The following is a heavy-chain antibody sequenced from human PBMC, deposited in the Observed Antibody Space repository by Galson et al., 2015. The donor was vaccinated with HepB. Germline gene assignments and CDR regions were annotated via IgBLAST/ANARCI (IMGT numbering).Heavy chain of an antibody. Sequence: SLRLSCAASGFAFSTYAMNWVRQAPGKGLEWVSAISDNGYSAHHADSVRGRFAISRDNSKNTVYLQMNSLRAEDTATNYCAKDWEYNSPNDAFDIWGQGTMVTVSS. CDR3: AKDWEYNSPNDAFDI. CDR2: ISDNGYSA. V-gene: IGHV3-23*01. D-gene: IGHD6-6*01. CDR1: GFAFSTYA. J-gene: IGHJ3*02.